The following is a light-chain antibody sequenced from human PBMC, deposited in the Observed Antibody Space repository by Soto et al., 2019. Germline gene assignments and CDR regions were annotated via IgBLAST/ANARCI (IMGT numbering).Light chain of an antibody. CDR3: QLRLNWPRIT. J-gene: IGKJ2*01. CDR2: YAY. Sequence: EIVLTQSPSTLSLSPGERATLSCRASQSVSSYLSWYQQKPGQAPRLLIYYAYNRATAIPARFSGGGSCTEFTLTISSLQPEDFAVYSCQLRLNWPRITFGPGTKLDIK. CDR1: QSVSSY. V-gene: IGKV3-11*01.